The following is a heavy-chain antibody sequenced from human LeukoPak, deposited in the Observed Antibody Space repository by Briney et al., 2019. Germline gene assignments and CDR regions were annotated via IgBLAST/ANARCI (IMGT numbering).Heavy chain of an antibody. V-gene: IGHV4-59*01. CDR3: ARVSEDIVVVPAVYNWFDP. J-gene: IGHJ5*02. CDR2: IYYNGST. D-gene: IGHD2-2*01. CDR1: GGSISSYY. Sequence: PSETLSLTCTVSGGSISSYYWSWIRQPPGKGLEWIGYIYYNGSTSSNPSLKSRVTISVDTSKNQFSLKLSSVTAADTAVYYCARVSEDIVVVPAVYNWFDPWGQGTLVTVSS.